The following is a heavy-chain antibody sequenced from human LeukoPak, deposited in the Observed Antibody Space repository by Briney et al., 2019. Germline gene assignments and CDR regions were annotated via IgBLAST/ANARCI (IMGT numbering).Heavy chain of an antibody. CDR1: GFTFDDYA. CDR2: ISWNSGSI. V-gene: IGHV3-9*03. J-gene: IGHJ4*02. D-gene: IGHD5-18*01. Sequence: PGRSLRLSCAASGFTFDDYAMHWVRQAPGKGREWVSGISWNSGSIGYADSVKGRFTISRDNAKNSLYLQMNSLRGEDMALYYCARRYSYGYVEIDYWGQGTLVTVSS. CDR3: ARRYSYGYVEIDY.